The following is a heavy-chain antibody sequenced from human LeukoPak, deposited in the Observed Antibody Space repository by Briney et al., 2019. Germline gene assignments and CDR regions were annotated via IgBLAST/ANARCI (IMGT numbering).Heavy chain of an antibody. CDR2: ISAYNGNT. J-gene: IGHJ6*03. CDR3: ARDQVGARYYYYYYMDV. CDR1: GYTFTGYG. D-gene: IGHD1-26*01. V-gene: IGHV1-18*01. Sequence: ASVKVSCKASGYTFTGYGISWVRQAPGQGLEWMGWISAYNGNTNYAQKLQGRVTMTTDTSTSTAYMELRSLRSDDTAVYYCARDQVGARYYYYYYMDVWGKGTTVTISS.